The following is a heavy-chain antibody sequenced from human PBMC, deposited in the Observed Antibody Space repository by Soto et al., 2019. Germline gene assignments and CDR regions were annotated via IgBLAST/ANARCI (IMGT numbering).Heavy chain of an antibody. J-gene: IGHJ5*02. D-gene: IGHD6-19*01. Sequence: ASVKVSCKASGYTFTSYGIRWVRQAPGQGLEWMGRINANGGSTNYAQKLQGRVTMTRDTSTSTVYMELRSLSSEDTAVYYCARGDSRWSLKSPNRWFDHWGQGTLVTVSS. CDR3: ARGDSRWSLKSPNRWFDH. CDR2: INANGGST. V-gene: IGHV1-18*04. CDR1: GYTFTSYG.